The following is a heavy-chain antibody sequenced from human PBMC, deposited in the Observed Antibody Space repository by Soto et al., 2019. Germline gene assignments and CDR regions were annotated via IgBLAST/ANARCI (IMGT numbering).Heavy chain of an antibody. CDR2: IVPMFGTT. D-gene: IGHD6-19*01. V-gene: IGHV1-69*18. CDR3: ARVALAGDLLGGVDS. J-gene: IGHJ4*02. CDR1: TGAFVNHA. Sequence: QVQLVQSGAEVKKTGSSVRVSCKASTGAFVNHAITWVRQAPGQGLELVGTIVPMFGTTHYAQKFHGRVTFTADESTVTAFMELSGRRFDDTAGYYCARVALAGDLLGGVDSWGQGTLISVAS.